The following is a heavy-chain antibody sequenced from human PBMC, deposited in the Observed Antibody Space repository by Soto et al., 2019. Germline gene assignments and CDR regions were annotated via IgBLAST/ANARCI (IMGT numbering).Heavy chain of an antibody. CDR2: ISGSGGST. Sequence: GGSLRLSCAASGFTFSSYAMSWVRQAPGKGLEWVSAISGSGGSTYYADSVKGRFTISRDNSKNTLYLQMNSLRAEDTAVYYCAKGLVTIPYYYYYGMDVWGQGTTVTVSS. CDR1: GFTFSSYA. CDR3: AKGLVTIPYYYYYGMDV. J-gene: IGHJ6*02. D-gene: IGHD3-9*01. V-gene: IGHV3-23*01.